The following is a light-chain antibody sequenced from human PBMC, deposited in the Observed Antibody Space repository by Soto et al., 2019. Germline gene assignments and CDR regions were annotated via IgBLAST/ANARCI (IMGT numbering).Light chain of an antibody. CDR2: EVS. J-gene: IGLJ1*01. V-gene: IGLV2-14*01. CDR3: SSKRSSSPV. Sequence: QSALTQPASVSGSPGQSITISCTGTSSDVGGYNYVSWYQQHPGKAPKLMIYEVSNRPSGVSNRFSGSKSGNTASLTISGLQAEDEAAYYCSSKRSSSPVFGTGTKVTVL. CDR1: SSDVGGYNY.